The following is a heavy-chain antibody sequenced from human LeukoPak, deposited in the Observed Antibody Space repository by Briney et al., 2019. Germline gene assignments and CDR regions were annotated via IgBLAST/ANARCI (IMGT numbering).Heavy chain of an antibody. V-gene: IGHV3-30-3*01. J-gene: IGHJ1*01. D-gene: IGHD6-19*01. Sequence: GGSLRLSSAASGFTFSSYAMHWVRQAPGKGLEWVAVISYDGSIKYYADSVKGRFTISRDNANNFLYLQMNSLRAEDTALYYCARAYKDRSLAGKKEFFQHWGQGTLVTVSS. CDR1: GFTFSSYA. CDR2: ISYDGSIK. CDR3: ARAYKDRSLAGKKEFFQH.